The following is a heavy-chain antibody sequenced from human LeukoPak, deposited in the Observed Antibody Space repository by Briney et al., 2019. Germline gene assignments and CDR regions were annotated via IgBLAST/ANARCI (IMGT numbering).Heavy chain of an antibody. CDR3: ARDLAGPFDY. CDR2: IYYSGST. V-gene: IGHV4-61*01. J-gene: IGHJ4*02. Sequence: SETLSLTCTVSGGSVSSGSYYWSWIRQPPGKGLEWIGYIYYSGSTNYNPSLKSRVTISVDTSKNQFSLKLSSATAADTAVYYCARDLAGPFDYWGQGTLVTVSS. CDR1: GGSVSSGSYY.